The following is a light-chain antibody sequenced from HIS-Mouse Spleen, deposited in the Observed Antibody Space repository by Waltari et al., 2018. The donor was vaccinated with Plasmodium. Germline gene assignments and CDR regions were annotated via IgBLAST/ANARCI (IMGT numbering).Light chain of an antibody. J-gene: IGLJ2*01. V-gene: IGLV2-14*01. CDR1: SSDVGCSNY. CDR3: SSYTSSSTRV. CDR2: EVS. Sequence: QSALTQPASVSGSPGPSITISCTGTSSDVGCSNYVSWYQQHPGKAPKLMIYEVSNRPSGFSNRFSGSKSGNTASLTISGLQAEDEADYYCSSYTSSSTRVFGGGTKLTVL.